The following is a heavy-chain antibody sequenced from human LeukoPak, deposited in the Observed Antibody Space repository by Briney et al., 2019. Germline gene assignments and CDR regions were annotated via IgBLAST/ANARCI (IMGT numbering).Heavy chain of an antibody. CDR1: GFTFSDYF. CDR2: ISSSGNII. CDR3: ARDLLSGYGLDQ. Sequence: GGSLRLSCAASGFTFSDYFMTWIRQAPGKGLEWLSYISSSGNIIYYAKSVKGRFTISRDNAKKFVYLQMNSLRVEDTAVYYCARDLLSGYGLDQWGQGTLVTVSS. V-gene: IGHV3-11*01. J-gene: IGHJ4*02. D-gene: IGHD4-17*01.